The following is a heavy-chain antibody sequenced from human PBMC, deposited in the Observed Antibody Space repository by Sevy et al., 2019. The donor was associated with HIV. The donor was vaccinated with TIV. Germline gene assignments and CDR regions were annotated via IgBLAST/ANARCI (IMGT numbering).Heavy chain of an antibody. CDR2: ISYDGSDK. V-gene: IGHV3-30-3*01. Sequence: GGSLRLSCAASGFAFSNYYAMHWVRQAPGKGLEWVALISYDGSDKYYEDSVKGRFTISRDDFKNKLFRQMNSLTTEETVAYYCARPRANYVYNCFFFAMGVWGHGTTVTVSS. CDR3: ARPRANYVYNCFFFAMGV. J-gene: IGHJ6*02. CDR1: GFAFSNYYA. D-gene: IGHD1-1*01.